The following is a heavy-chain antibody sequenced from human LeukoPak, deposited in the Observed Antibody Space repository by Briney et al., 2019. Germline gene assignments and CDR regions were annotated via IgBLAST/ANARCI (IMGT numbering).Heavy chain of an antibody. CDR3: ARCMVLRQGWCNWFDP. D-gene: IGHD2-8*01. V-gene: IGHV3-23*01. CDR1: GFALTSYA. J-gene: IGHJ5*02. Sequence: GGSLRLSCAASGFALTSYAMSSVRQAPGQGLEWVSSISISGVSTYYADSVKGRFTISRDNSENTLHLQMNSLRVEDTAIYFCARCMVLRQGWCNWFDPGGQGPLVTVSS. CDR2: ISISGVST.